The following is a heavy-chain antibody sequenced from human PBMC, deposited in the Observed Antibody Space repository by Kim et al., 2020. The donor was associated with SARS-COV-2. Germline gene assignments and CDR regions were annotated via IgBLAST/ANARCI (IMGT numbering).Heavy chain of an antibody. D-gene: IGHD3-22*01. J-gene: IGHJ6*02. CDR3: ARDLRITMISYYYGMDV. V-gene: IGHV4-39*07. Sequence: SETLSLTCTVSGGSISSSSYYWGWIRQPPGKGLEWIGSIYYSGSTYYNPSLKSRVTISVDTSKNQFSLKLSSVTAADTAVYYCARDLRITMISYYYGMDVWGQGTTVTVSS. CDR2: IYYSGST. CDR1: GGSISSSSYY.